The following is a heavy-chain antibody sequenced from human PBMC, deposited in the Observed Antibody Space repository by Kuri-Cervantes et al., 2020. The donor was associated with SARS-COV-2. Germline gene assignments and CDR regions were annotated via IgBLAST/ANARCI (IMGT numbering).Heavy chain of an antibody. V-gene: IGHV6-1*01. J-gene: IGHJ6*02. CDR2: TYYRSKWYN. CDR1: GDSVSSNTAA. Sequence: LSCAISGDSVSSNTAAWNWIRQSPSRGLEWLGRTYYRSKWYNDYAVSVKSRITINPNTSKNQFSLHLNSVTPEYTAVYYCARVHPGPEFYYGMDVWGQGTTVTVSS. CDR3: ARVHPGPEFYYGMDV. D-gene: IGHD3-10*01.